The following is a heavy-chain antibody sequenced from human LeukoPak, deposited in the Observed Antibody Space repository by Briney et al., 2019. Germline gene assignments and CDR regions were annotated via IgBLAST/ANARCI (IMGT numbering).Heavy chain of an antibody. V-gene: IGHV4-39*01. D-gene: IGHD3-10*01. CDR2: IYYSGST. CDR3: ETYIMVRGVPGAFDI. Sequence: PSETLSLTCTASGGSISSSSYYWGWIRQPPGKGLEWIGSIYYSGSTYYNPSLKSRVTISVDTSKNQFSLKLSSVTAADTAVYYCETYIMVRGVPGAFDIWGQGTMVTVSS. J-gene: IGHJ3*02. CDR1: GGSISSSSYY.